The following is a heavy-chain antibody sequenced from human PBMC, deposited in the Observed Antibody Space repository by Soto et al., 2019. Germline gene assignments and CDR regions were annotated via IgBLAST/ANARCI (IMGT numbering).Heavy chain of an antibody. Sequence: QVQLVESGGGVVQPGTSLRLSCVGSGFTFRSYVIHWVRQAPGKGLEWVALTSYDGSNNFYGDSVKGRFTISRDNSRKPGELQIDSLRPGGTALFYCSRWGTTGGLDVWGQGTLVSVSS. D-gene: IGHD3-16*01. CDR2: TSYDGSNN. CDR1: GFTFRSYV. J-gene: IGHJ5*01. CDR3: SRWGTTGGLDV. V-gene: IGHV3-33*05.